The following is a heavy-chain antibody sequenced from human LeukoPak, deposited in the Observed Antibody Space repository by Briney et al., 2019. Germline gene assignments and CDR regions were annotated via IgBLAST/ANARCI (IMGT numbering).Heavy chain of an antibody. Sequence: PSETLSLTCTVSGYSISSGYYGGWIRQPPRKGLGWIGSIYHSGNTYYNQSLESPLTISTDTSKTQLSLKLSSVTAADTAVYYCARAGLYCSGNSGYPPAFDIWGQGTMVTVSS. D-gene: IGHD2-2*01. CDR1: GYSISSGYY. CDR3: ARAGLYCSGNSGYPPAFDI. J-gene: IGHJ3*02. V-gene: IGHV4-38-2*02. CDR2: IYHSGNT.